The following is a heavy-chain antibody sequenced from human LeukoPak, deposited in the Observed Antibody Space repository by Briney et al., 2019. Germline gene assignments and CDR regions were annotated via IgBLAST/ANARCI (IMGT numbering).Heavy chain of an antibody. CDR3: ARHGSPYYDILTGYAPEWFDP. D-gene: IGHD3-9*01. Sequence: TASETLSLTCTVSGGSISSSSYYWGWIRQPPGKGLEWIGEINHSGSTNYNPSLKSRVTISVDTSKNQFSLKLSSVTAADTAVYYCARHGSPYYDILTGYAPEWFDPWGQGTLVTVSS. V-gene: IGHV4-39*01. J-gene: IGHJ5*02. CDR2: INHSGST. CDR1: GGSISSSSYY.